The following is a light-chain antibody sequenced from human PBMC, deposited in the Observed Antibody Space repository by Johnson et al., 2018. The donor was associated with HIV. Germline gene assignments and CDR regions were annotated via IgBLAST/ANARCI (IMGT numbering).Light chain of an antibody. CDR2: EKN. CDR1: SSNIGNNY. J-gene: IGLJ1*01. Sequence: QSVLTQPPSVSAAPGQKVTISCSGSSSNIGNNYVSWYQQLPGTAPKLLIYEKNKRPSGIPDRFSGSKSGTSATLGITGLQTGDEADYYCETWDSSLSGGFGTGTKVTVL. CDR3: ETWDSSLSGG. V-gene: IGLV1-51*02.